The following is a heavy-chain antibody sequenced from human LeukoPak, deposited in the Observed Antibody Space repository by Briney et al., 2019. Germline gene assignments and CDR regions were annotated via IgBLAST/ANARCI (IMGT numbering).Heavy chain of an antibody. CDR1: GFTFSSYW. CDR3: ARVVRGAFDI. J-gene: IGHJ3*02. CDR2: IKQDGSGK. D-gene: IGHD3-10*01. V-gene: IGHV3-7*04. Sequence: GGSLRLSCAASGFTFSSYWMSWVRQAPGKGLERVANIKQDGSGKYYVDSVKGRFTISRDNAKNSLYLQMDSLRAEDTAVYYCARVVRGAFDIWGQGTMVTVSS.